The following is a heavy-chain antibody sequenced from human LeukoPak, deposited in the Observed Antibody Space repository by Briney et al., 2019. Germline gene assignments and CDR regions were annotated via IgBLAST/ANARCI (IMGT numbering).Heavy chain of an antibody. CDR3: ARVHITMVRGAAYPPWFDP. CDR2: IYYSGST. J-gene: IGHJ5*02. V-gene: IGHV4-59*01. Sequence: SETLSLTCTVSGGSISSYYWSTIRQPPGKRLEWFRYIYYSGSTNYNPSRKSRVTISVDTSKNQFSLKLSSVTAADTAVYYCARVHITMVRGAAYPPWFDPWGQGTLVTVSS. CDR1: GGSISSYY. D-gene: IGHD3-10*01.